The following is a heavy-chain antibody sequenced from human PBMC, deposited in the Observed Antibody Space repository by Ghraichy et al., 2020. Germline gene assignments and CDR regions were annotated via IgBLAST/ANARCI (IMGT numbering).Heavy chain of an antibody. J-gene: IGHJ3*02. CDR1: GDTFSSYA. D-gene: IGHD2/OR15-2a*01. Sequence: SVKVSCKASGDTFSSYAISWVRQAPGQGLEWMGWIIPIFGTANYAQKFQGRVTITADKSTSTAYMELSSLRSEDTAVYYCARAYRERAVLDAFDIWGQGTMVTVSS. V-gene: IGHV1-69*06. CDR2: IIPIFGTA. CDR3: ARAYRERAVLDAFDI.